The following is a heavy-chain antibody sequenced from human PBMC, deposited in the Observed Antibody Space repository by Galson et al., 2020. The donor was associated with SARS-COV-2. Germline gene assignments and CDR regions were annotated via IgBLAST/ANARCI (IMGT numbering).Heavy chain of an antibody. CDR2: ISASNGNT. Sequence: ASVKVSCKASGYTFTSYGISWVRQAPGQGLEWMGWISASNGNTNYAQKLQGRVTMTTDTTTSTAYMELRSLRSDDTAVYYCASAFDDFWSGYTFDYWGQGTLVTVSS. CDR3: ASAFDDFWSGYTFDY. V-gene: IGHV1-18*04. D-gene: IGHD3-3*01. J-gene: IGHJ4*02. CDR1: GYTFTSYG.